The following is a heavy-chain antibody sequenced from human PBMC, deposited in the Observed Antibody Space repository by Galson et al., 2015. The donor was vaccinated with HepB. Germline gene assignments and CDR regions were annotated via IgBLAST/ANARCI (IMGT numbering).Heavy chain of an antibody. J-gene: IGHJ6*02. V-gene: IGHV3-30*04. CDR1: GFTFSSYA. CDR2: ISYDSRNK. D-gene: IGHD2-2*01. Sequence: SLRLSCAVSGFTFSSYAMHWVRQAPGKGLEWVAAISYDSRNKYYAESVQGRFIISRDNAKNTLYLQVNSLRPEDTAVYYCARAHSTSYYSFYYFGVDVWGQGTTVTVSS. CDR3: ARAHSTSYYSFYYFGVDV.